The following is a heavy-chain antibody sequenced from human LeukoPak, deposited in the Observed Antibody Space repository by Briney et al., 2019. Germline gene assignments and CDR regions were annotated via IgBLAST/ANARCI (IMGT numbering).Heavy chain of an antibody. V-gene: IGHV1-2*02. CDR3: ARSARKQQLGSGWFDP. Sequence: ASVKVSCKASGYTFTGYYMHWVRQAPGQGLEWMGWINPNSGGTNYAQKFQGRVTMTRDTSISTAYMGLSRLRSDDTAVYYCARSARKQQLGSGWFDPWGQGTLVTVSS. CDR2: INPNSGGT. D-gene: IGHD6-13*01. CDR1: GYTFTGYY. J-gene: IGHJ5*02.